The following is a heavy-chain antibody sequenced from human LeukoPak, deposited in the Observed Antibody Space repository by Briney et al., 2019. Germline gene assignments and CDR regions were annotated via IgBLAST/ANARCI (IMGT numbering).Heavy chain of an antibody. J-gene: IGHJ5*02. CDR1: GGSFSGYY. CDR3: ARQLPYSSSWYPGRADWFDP. CDR2: INHIGST. Sequence: SETLSLTCAVYGGSFSGYYWSWIRQPPGKGLEWIGEINHIGSTNYNPSLKSRVTISVDTSKNQFSLKLSSVTAADTAVYYCARQLPYSSSWYPGRADWFDPWGQGTLVTVSS. V-gene: IGHV4-34*01. D-gene: IGHD6-13*01.